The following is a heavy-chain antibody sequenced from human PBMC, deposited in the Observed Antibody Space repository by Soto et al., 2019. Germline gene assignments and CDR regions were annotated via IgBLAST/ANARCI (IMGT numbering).Heavy chain of an antibody. V-gene: IGHV1-69*10. Sequence: VASVKVSCKASGGTFSSYAISWVRQAPGQGLEWMGGIIPILGTPSYAQRFQGRVTITADKSTSTAYMELSSLRSEDTAVYYCARGRSRYDRSGYYRPDYWGQGTLVTVSS. CDR1: GGTFSSYA. D-gene: IGHD3-22*01. J-gene: IGHJ4*02. CDR2: IIPILGTP. CDR3: ARGRSRYDRSGYYRPDY.